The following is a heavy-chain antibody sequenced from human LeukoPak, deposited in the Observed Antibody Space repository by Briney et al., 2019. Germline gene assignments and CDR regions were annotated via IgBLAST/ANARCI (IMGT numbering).Heavy chain of an antibody. CDR1: GLTFSNYW. CDR2: IKQDGSEK. J-gene: IGHJ4*02. D-gene: IGHD5-12*01. V-gene: IGHV3-7*01. Sequence: GGSLRLSCAASGLTFSNYWMDWVRQAPGKGLEWVANIKQDGSEKNYVDSVKGRFIISRDNAKNSLYLQMNSLRAEDTAVYYCAKDGPGYSTYDLDYWGQGTLVIVPS. CDR3: AKDGPGYSTYDLDY.